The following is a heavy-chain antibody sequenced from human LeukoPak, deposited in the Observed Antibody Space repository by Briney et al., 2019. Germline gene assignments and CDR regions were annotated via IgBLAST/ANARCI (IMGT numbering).Heavy chain of an antibody. J-gene: IGHJ4*02. CDR3: ARGGFYYALDY. D-gene: IGHD3-22*01. CDR1: AFTFSSYW. Sequence: GGSLRLSCAASAFTFSSYWMHWVRQAPGKGMVWVSRINSDGSSTSYADSVKGRFTISRDNAKNSLYLQMNSLRAEDTAVYYCARGGFYYALDYWGQGTLVTVSS. CDR2: INSDGSST. V-gene: IGHV3-74*01.